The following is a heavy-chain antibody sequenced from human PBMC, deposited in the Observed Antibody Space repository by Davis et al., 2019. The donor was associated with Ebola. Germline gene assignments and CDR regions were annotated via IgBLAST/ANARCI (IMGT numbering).Heavy chain of an antibody. Sequence: GESLKISCAASGFTFTNYVMSWVRQAPGKGLEWVSRISGSGSTYSADSVKGRFTISRDNSKNALFLQMNSLRAEDTAVYYCAKDYCTSTSCYNYMDVWGKGTTVIVSS. V-gene: IGHV3-23*01. CDR3: AKDYCTSTSCYNYMDV. D-gene: IGHD2-2*02. J-gene: IGHJ6*03. CDR1: GFTFTNYV. CDR2: ISGSGST.